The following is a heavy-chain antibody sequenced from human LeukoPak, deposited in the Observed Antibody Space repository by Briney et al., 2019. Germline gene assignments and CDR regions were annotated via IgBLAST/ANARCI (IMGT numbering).Heavy chain of an antibody. CDR2: IYYSGST. D-gene: IGHD2-21*01. V-gene: IGHV4-30-4*01. J-gene: IGHJ6*02. CDR1: GGSISSGDYY. Sequence: ASQTLSLTCTVSGGSISSGDYYWSWIRQPPGKGLEWIGYIYYSGSTYYNPSLKSRVTISVDTSKNQFSLKLSSVTAADTAVYYCARDLLSSIYGMDVWGQGTTVTVSS. CDR3: ARDLLSSIYGMDV.